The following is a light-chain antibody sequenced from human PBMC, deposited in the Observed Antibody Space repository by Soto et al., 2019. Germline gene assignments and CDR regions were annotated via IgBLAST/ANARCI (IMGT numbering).Light chain of an antibody. Sequence: QSALTQPRSVSGSPGQSVTISCTGTSSDVGGYNYVSWYQQHPGKAPKLMIYDVSKRPSGVPDRFSGSKSGNTASLTISGLQAEDEADYYFCSYAGSYTYVFGTGTKRTV. CDR2: DVS. V-gene: IGLV2-11*01. CDR1: SSDVGGYNY. CDR3: CSYAGSYTYV. J-gene: IGLJ1*01.